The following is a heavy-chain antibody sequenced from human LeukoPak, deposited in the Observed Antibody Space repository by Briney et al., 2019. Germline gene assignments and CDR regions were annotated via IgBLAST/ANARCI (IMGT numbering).Heavy chain of an antibody. CDR1: GGSISSYY. D-gene: IGHD1/OR15-1a*01. Sequence: PSETLSLTCTVSGGSISSYYWSWIRQPVGKGLEWIGRIYTSGSTNYDPSLKSRVTISVDTSKNQFSLKLSSVTAADTAVYYCARWSQEQLNFDYWGQGTLVTVSS. CDR2: IYTSGST. V-gene: IGHV4-4*07. CDR3: ARWSQEQLNFDY. J-gene: IGHJ4*02.